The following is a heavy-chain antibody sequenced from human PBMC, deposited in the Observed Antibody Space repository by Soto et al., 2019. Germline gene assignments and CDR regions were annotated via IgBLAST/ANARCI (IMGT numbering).Heavy chain of an antibody. CDR2: ISGSGGST. J-gene: IGHJ4*02. D-gene: IGHD3-10*01. Sequence: EVQLLESGGGLVQPGGSLRLSCAASGFTFSSYAMSWVRQAPGKGLEWVSAISGSGGSTYYADSVKGRFTISRDNSKNTLYLQINRRRAEDTAVYYGANAHNSGSGSYYKYFDSGGKGTLVTVSS. CDR1: GFTFSSYA. V-gene: IGHV3-23*01. CDR3: ANAHNSGSGSYYKYFDS.